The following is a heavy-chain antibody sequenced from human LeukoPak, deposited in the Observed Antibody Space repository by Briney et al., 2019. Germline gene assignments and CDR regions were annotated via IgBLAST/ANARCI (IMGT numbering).Heavy chain of an antibody. D-gene: IGHD7-27*01. J-gene: IGHJ4*02. Sequence: PGGSLRLSCAASEFTFSSYEMNWVRQAPGKGLEWVSYISSSGSTIYYADSVKGRFTISRDNSKNTLYLQMNSLRAEDTAVYYCARAGNWGSSDYWGQGTLVTVSS. CDR1: EFTFSSYE. CDR2: ISSSGSTI. CDR3: ARAGNWGSSDY. V-gene: IGHV3-48*03.